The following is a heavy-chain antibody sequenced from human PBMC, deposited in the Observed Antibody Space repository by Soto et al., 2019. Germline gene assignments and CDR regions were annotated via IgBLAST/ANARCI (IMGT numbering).Heavy chain of an antibody. CDR3: ARGLGSGYDPGDY. V-gene: IGHV1-69*14. CDR1: GDIFSGYS. CDR2: IIPIFGTT. J-gene: IGHJ4*02. D-gene: IGHD5-12*01. Sequence: QVQLVQSGAEAKKPGSSVKVSCKTSGDIFSGYSISWVRQAPGQGLEWMGGIIPIFGTTNYAQRFHGRVTITAEKTTRTVYMELYSLKSEDTAVYYCARGLGSGYDPGDYWGQGTLVTVSS.